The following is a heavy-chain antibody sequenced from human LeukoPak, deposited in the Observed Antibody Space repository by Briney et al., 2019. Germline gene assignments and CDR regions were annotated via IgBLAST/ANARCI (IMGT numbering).Heavy chain of an antibody. D-gene: IGHD3-22*01. CDR3: ASPIGHYYDPHAFDI. Sequence: SETLSLTCTVSGGSISSYYWSWIRQPPGKGLEWIAYISDIGSINYNPSLKSRVTISLETSKNQFSLKLSSVTAADTAVYYCASPIGHYYDPHAFDIWGQGTMVTVSS. V-gene: IGHV4-59*08. J-gene: IGHJ3*02. CDR2: ISDIGSI. CDR1: GGSISSYY.